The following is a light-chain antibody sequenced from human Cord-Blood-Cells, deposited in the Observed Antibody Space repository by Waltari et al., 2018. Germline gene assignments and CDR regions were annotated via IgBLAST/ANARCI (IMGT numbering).Light chain of an antibody. V-gene: IGKV3-11*01. CDR2: DAA. Sequence: MVLTQSPATLSVSTGERATLPCRASQSVSSYLAWYQQKPGQAPRLLIYDAANRATGIPARFSGSGSGTDFTLTISSLEPEDFAVYYCQQRSNWPPFTFGPGTKVDIK. CDR3: QQRSNWPPFT. CDR1: QSVSSY. J-gene: IGKJ3*01.